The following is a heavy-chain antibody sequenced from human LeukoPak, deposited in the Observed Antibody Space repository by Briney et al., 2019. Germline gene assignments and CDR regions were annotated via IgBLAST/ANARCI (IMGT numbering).Heavy chain of an antibody. CDR2: IYSGGST. V-gene: IGHV3-53*01. J-gene: IGHJ5*02. Sequence: PGGPLRLSCAASGFTVSSNYMSWVRQAPGKGLEWVSVIYSGGSTYYADSVKGRFTISRDNSKNTLYLQMNSLRAEDTAVYYCARVYSGYDCWFDPWGQGTLVTVSS. CDR1: GFTVSSNY. D-gene: IGHD5-12*01. CDR3: ARVYSGYDCWFDP.